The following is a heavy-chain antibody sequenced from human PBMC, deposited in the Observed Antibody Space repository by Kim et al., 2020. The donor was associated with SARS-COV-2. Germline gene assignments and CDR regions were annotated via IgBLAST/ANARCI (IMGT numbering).Heavy chain of an antibody. J-gene: IGHJ6*02. Sequence: KKSYAGSVKGRFTSSRDNSKNTLYRQMSSRRAEDTAVYYCARDRGGMDVWGQGTTVTVSS. V-gene: IGHV3-33*01. CDR3: ARDRGGMDV. CDR2: KK.